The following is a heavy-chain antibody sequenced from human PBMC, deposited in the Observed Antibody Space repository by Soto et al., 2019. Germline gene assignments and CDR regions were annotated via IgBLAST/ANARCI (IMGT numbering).Heavy chain of an antibody. V-gene: IGHV4-61*01. CDR2: IYFNGDT. CDR1: GGSVSSDNYY. D-gene: IGHD1-26*01. CDR3: PRGRRTGARNFAY. J-gene: IGHJ4*02. Sequence: SETLSLTCSVSGGSVSSDNYYWNWIRQPPGKGLEWIGYIYFNGDTKYNPSLNSRVTISTDTSNDQFSLKMTSVTAADTAVYYCPRGRRTGARNFAYWGQGTLVTVSS.